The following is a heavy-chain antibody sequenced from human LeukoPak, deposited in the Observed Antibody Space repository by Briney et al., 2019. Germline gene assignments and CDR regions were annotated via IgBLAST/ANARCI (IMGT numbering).Heavy chain of an antibody. D-gene: IGHD3-22*01. CDR1: GFTFSSYA. CDR3: ATDSSNWYFDY. V-gene: IGHV3-23*01. CDR2: ISGGGGST. J-gene: IGHJ4*02. Sequence: HSGGSLRLSCAASGFTFSSYAMSWVRRAPGKGLEWVSAISGGGGSTYYADSVKGRFTISRDNSKNTLYLQMNSLRAEDTALYYCATDSSNWYFDYWGQGTLVTVSS.